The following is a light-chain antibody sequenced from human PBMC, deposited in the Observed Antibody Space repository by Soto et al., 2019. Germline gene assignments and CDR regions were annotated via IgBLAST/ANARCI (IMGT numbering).Light chain of an antibody. V-gene: IGLV2-11*01. J-gene: IGLJ2*01. CDR1: SSDVGAYNH. CDR2: DVA. Sequence: QSALTQPRSVSGSPGQSVTISCSGTSSDVGAYNHVSWYQQHPGKAPKLVIYDVAKRPSGVPDRFSGSKSGNTASLTISGLQNEDEGNYYCSSYAGYYTLVFGGGTKLTVL. CDR3: SSYAGYYTLV.